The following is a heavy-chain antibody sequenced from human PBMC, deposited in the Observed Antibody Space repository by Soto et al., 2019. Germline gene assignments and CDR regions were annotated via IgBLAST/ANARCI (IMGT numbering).Heavy chain of an antibody. CDR3: AVKEGGSSGSDY. CDR1: GYTLTELS. J-gene: IGHJ4*02. Sequence: ASVKVSCKVSGYTLTELSMHWVRQAPGKGLEWMGGFDPEDGETIYAQKFQGRVTMTEDTSTDTAYMELSSLRSEDTAVYYCAVKEGGSSGSDYWGQGTLVTVSS. D-gene: IGHD6-19*01. CDR2: FDPEDGET. V-gene: IGHV1-24*01.